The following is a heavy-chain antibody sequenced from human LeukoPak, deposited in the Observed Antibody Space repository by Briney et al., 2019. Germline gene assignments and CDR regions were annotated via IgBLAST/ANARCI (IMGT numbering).Heavy chain of an antibody. CDR2: IYYSGST. CDR1: GGSISSGDYY. D-gene: IGHD3-16*02. J-gene: IGHJ5*02. V-gene: IGHV4-30-4*01. CDR3: ARVVTTHDYVWGSYRYRWFDP. Sequence: PSETLSLTCTVSGGSISSGDYYWSWIRQPPGKGLEWIGYIYYSGSTYYNPSLKSRVTISVDTSKNQFSLKLSSVTAADTAVYYCARVVTTHDYVWGSYRYRWFDPWGQGTLVTVSS.